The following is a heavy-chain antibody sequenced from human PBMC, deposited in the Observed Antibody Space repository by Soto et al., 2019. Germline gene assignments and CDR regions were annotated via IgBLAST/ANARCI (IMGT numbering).Heavy chain of an antibody. V-gene: IGHV4-39*07. CDR1: GGSISSSSYY. D-gene: IGHD3-10*01. CDR2: IYYSGST. CDR3: ARSGPWRELIYYYYYYMDV. Sequence: SETLSLTCTVSGGSISSSSYYWGWIRQPPGKGLEWIGSIYYSGSTYYNPSLKSRVTISVDTSKNQFSLKLSSVTAADTAVYYCARSGPWRELIYYYYYYMDVWGKGTTVTVSS. J-gene: IGHJ6*03.